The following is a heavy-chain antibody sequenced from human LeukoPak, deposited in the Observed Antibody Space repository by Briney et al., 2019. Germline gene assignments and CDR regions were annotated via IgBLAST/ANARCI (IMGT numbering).Heavy chain of an antibody. D-gene: IGHD3-3*02. CDR2: ISSSGSTI. J-gene: IGHJ4*02. V-gene: IGHV3-11*04. CDR1: GFTFSNAW. CDR3: ARDRSSHFWSGYYLDY. Sequence: GGSLRLSCAVSGFTFSNAWMSWIRQAPGKGLEWVSYISSSGSTIYYADSVKGRFTISRDNAKNSLYLQMNSLRAEDTAVYYCARDRSSHFWSGYYLDYWGQGTLVTVSS.